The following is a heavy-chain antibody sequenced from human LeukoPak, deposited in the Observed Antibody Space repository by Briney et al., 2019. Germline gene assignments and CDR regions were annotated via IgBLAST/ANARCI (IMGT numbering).Heavy chain of an antibody. V-gene: IGHV4-39*07. J-gene: IGHJ6*02. Sequence: SETLSLTCTVSGGSISSSSYYWGWIRQPPGKGLEWIGSIYYSGSTYYNPSLKSRVTIPVDTSKNQFSLKLSSVTAADTAVYYCARHSERRDGYNWRYYYYYGMDVWGQGTTVTVSS. CDR3: ARHSERRDGYNWRYYYYYGMDV. CDR1: GGSISSSSYY. CDR2: IYYSGST. D-gene: IGHD5-24*01.